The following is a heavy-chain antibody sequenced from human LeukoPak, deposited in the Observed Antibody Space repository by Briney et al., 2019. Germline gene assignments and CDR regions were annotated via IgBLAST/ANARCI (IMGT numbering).Heavy chain of an antibody. CDR2: FDPEDGET. J-gene: IGHJ4*02. Sequence: GASVKVSCKVSGYTLTELSMHWVRQAPGKGLEWMGGFDPEDGETIYAQKFQGRVTMTEDTSTDTAYMELSSLRSEDTAVYYCARGEDSSGYRTFDYWGQGTLVTVSS. V-gene: IGHV1-24*01. CDR1: GYTLTELS. D-gene: IGHD3-22*01. CDR3: ARGEDSSGYRTFDY.